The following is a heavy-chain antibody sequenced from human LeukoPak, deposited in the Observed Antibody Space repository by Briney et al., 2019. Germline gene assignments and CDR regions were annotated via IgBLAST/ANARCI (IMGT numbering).Heavy chain of an antibody. D-gene: IGHD6-19*01. V-gene: IGHV3-23*01. CDR1: GFSFSTYA. J-gene: IGHJ4*02. CDR2: ISGNGFNA. CDR3: AKEGDSAWDLKNFDY. Sequence: PGGSLRLSCGASGFSFSTYAMNWVRQAPGKGLEWVSAISGNGFNAYYADSVKGRFTISRDNSKNTLYLKMNSLRAEDTAVYYCAKEGDSAWDLKNFDYWGLGTLVTVSS.